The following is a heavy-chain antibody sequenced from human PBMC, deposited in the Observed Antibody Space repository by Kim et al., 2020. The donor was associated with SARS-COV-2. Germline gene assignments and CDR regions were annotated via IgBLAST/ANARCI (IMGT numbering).Heavy chain of an antibody. D-gene: IGHD3-9*01. CDR2: ISWDGGST. V-gene: IGHV3-43*01. Sequence: GGSLRLSCAASGFTFDDYTMHWVRQAPGKGLEWVSLISWDGGSTYYADSVKGRFTISRDNSKNSLYLQMNSLRTEDTALYYCAKDTKTYDILTGYYFTGNGMDVWGQGTTVTVSS. CDR3: AKDTKTYDILTGYYFTGNGMDV. J-gene: IGHJ6*02. CDR1: GFTFDDYT.